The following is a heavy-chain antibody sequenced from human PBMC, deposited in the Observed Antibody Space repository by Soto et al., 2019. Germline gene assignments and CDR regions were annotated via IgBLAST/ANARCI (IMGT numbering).Heavy chain of an antibody. CDR2: ISSRGSII. V-gene: IGHV3-48*03. D-gene: IGHD2-2*01. Sequence: DVQLVESGGGLVQPGGSLRLSCVASGFTFSNYEMNWVRQAPGRGLECVSYISSRGSIIYYADSVKGRFTISRDNSKNTLYLQMNSLRAEDTAVYYCAKALRGIVVVPAAIGYWGQGTLVTVSS. J-gene: IGHJ4*02. CDR1: GFTFSNYE. CDR3: AKALRGIVVVPAAIGY.